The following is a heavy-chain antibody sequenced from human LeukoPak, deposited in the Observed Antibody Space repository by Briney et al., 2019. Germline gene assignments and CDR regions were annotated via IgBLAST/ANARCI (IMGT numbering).Heavy chain of an antibody. CDR3: ARLEVVPAHMDV. Sequence: PSQTLSLTCTVSGGSISSGDYYWSWIRQPPGKGLEWIGYIYYSGSTYYNPSLKSRVTISVDTSKNQFSLKLSSVTAADTAVYYCARLEVVPAHMDVWGQGTTVTASS. CDR1: GGSISSGDYY. V-gene: IGHV4-30-4*08. D-gene: IGHD2-2*01. J-gene: IGHJ6*02. CDR2: IYYSGST.